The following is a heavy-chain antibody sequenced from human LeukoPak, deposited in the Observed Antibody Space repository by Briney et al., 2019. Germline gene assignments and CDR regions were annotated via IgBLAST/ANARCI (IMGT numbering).Heavy chain of an antibody. CDR1: GFTFGSYA. D-gene: IGHD6-19*01. V-gene: IGHV3-23*01. CDR3: AREEDIAVAGTGY. J-gene: IGHJ4*02. Sequence: GRSLRLSCAASGFTFGSYAMSWVRQAPGKGLEWVSAISGSGGSTYYADSVKGRFTISRDNAKNSLYLQMNSLRAEDTAVYYCAREEDIAVAGTGYWGQGTLVTVSS. CDR2: ISGSGGST.